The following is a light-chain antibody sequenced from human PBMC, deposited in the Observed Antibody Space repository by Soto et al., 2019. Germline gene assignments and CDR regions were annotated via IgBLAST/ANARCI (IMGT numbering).Light chain of an antibody. CDR2: EGS. J-gene: IGLJ1*01. CDR1: SSDVGSYNL. CDR3: CLYVGSSTYV. V-gene: IGLV2-23*01. Sequence: QSALTQPASVSGSPGQSITISCTKTSSDVGSYNLVSWYQQHPGKAPKLMIYEGSQRPSGVSNRSAGSKSGNTASLTIAGLQAEDEADYYCCLYVGSSTYVFGTGTKLTVL.